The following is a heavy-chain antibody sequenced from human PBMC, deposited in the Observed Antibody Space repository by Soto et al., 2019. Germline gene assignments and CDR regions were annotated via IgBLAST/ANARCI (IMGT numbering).Heavy chain of an antibody. Sequence: SETLSLTCTVSGGSISSYYWSWIRQPPGKGLEWIGYIYYSGSTNYNPSLKSRVTISVDTSKNQFSLKLSSVTAADTAVYYCAGRKNSGAFDIWGQGTMVTVSS. V-gene: IGHV4-59*01. CDR2: IYYSGST. J-gene: IGHJ3*02. CDR3: AGRKNSGAFDI. CDR1: GGSISSYY. D-gene: IGHD3-10*01.